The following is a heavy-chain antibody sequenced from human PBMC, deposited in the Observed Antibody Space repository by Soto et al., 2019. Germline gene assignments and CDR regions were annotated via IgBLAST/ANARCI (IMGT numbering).Heavy chain of an antibody. CDR3: ATGCSSTSCYEEGSYYYYYMDV. Sequence: ASVKVSCKASGYTFTSYYMHWVRQAPGQGLEWMGIINPSGGSTSYAQKFQGRVTMTRDTSTSTVYMELSSLRSEDTAVYYCATGCSSTSCYEEGSYYYYYMDVWGKGTTVTVSS. CDR2: INPSGGST. J-gene: IGHJ6*03. D-gene: IGHD2-2*01. V-gene: IGHV1-46*03. CDR1: GYTFTSYY.